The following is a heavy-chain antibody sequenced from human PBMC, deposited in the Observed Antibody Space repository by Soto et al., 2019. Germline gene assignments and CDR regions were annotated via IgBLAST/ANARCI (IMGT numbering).Heavy chain of an antibody. V-gene: IGHV4-39*01. J-gene: IGHJ6*03. CDR1: GGTIRSSSYY. Sequence: SDKLSHPCTFSGGTIRSSSYYWGWIRHPRGKGLEWIGSIYYSGSTYYNPSLKSRVTISVDTSKNQFSLKLSSVTAADTAVYYCARLYLEWLTNYYYYMDVWGKGTTVT. CDR2: IYYSGST. D-gene: IGHD3-3*01. CDR3: ARLYLEWLTNYYYYMDV.